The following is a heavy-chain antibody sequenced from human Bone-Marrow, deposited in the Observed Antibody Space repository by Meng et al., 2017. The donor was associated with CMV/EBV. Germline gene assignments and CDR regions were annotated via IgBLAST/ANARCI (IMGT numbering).Heavy chain of an antibody. D-gene: IGHD5-12*01. Sequence: SGFTFSSYSMNWVRQAPGKGLEWVSSISSSSSYIYYADSVKGRFTISRDNAKNSLYLQMNSLRAEDTAVYYCARDLSGGWLRPRSFDYWGQGTLVTVSS. CDR3: ARDLSGGWLRPRSFDY. CDR2: ISSSSSYI. V-gene: IGHV3-21*01. CDR1: GFTFSSYS. J-gene: IGHJ4*02.